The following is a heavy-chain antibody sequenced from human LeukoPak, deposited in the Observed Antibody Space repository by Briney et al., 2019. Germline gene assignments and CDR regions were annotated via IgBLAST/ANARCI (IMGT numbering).Heavy chain of an antibody. Sequence: ASVKVSCKASGGTFSSYAISWVRQAPGRELEWMGRIIPIFGTASYEQKFQDRVTITRDTSTSTVYMELSSLRSEDTAVYYCASLRRVEDYDFWSGSQEFDYWGQGTLVTVSS. CDR2: IIPIFGTA. CDR1: GGTFSSYA. D-gene: IGHD3-3*01. CDR3: ASLRRVEDYDFWSGSQEFDY. V-gene: IGHV1-69*05. J-gene: IGHJ4*02.